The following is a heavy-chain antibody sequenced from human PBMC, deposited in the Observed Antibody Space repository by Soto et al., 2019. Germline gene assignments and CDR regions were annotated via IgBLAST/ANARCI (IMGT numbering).Heavy chain of an antibody. Sequence: GGSLRLSCAASGFTFSGSAMHWVRQASGKGLEWVGRIRSKANSYATAYAASVKGRFTISRDDSKNTAYLQMNSLKTEDTAVYYCTTSKGSSGWKDAFDIWGQGTMVTVSS. V-gene: IGHV3-73*01. CDR3: TTSKGSSGWKDAFDI. CDR1: GFTFSGSA. D-gene: IGHD6-19*01. CDR2: IRSKANSYAT. J-gene: IGHJ3*02.